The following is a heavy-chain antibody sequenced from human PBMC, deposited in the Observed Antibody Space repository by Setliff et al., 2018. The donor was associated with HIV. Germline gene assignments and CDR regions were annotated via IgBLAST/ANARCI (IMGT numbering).Heavy chain of an antibody. CDR3: ARRPYYNFWSGYYTGPFDY. CDR2: ISAYNGNT. V-gene: IGHV1-18*01. CDR1: GYTFTSYG. J-gene: IGHJ4*02. Sequence: ASVKVSCKASGYTFTSYGISWVRQAPGQGLEWMGWISAYNGNTNYAQKLQGRVTMTTDTSTSTAYMELRSLRSDDTAVYYCARRPYYNFWSGYYTGPFDYWGQGTLVTVSS. D-gene: IGHD3-3*01.